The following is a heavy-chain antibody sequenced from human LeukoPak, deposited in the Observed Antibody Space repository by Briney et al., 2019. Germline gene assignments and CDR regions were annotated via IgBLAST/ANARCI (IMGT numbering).Heavy chain of an antibody. D-gene: IGHD3-10*01. CDR2: INAGNGNT. CDR3: ARDPGGPYYYGYGRD. CDR1: GYTFTSYA. Sequence: GASVKVSCTASGYTFTSYAMHWVRQAPGQRLERMGWINAGNGNTKYSQKFQGRVTITRDTSASTAYMELSSLRSEDTAVYYCARDPGGPYYYGYGRDWGQGTLVTVSS. V-gene: IGHV1-3*01. J-gene: IGHJ4*02.